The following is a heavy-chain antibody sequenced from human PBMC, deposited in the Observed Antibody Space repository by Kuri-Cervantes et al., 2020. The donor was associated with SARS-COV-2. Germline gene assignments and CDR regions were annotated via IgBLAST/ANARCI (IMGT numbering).Heavy chain of an antibody. CDR3: AKPPGIAVAGTFPDDY. D-gene: IGHD6-19*01. J-gene: IGHJ4*02. CDR1: GFTFSSYA. V-gene: IGHV3-30*02. Sequence: GGSLRLSCAASGFTFSSYAMSWVRQAPGKGLEWVAFIRYDGSNKYYADSVKGRFTISRDNSKNTLYLQMNSLRAEDTAVYYCAKPPGIAVAGTFPDDYWGQGTLVTVSS. CDR2: IRYDGSNK.